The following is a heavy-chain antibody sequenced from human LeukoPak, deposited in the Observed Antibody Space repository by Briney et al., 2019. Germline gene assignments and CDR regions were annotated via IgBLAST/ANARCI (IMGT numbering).Heavy chain of an antibody. J-gene: IGHJ4*02. D-gene: IGHD2-2*01. CDR2: IYYSGST. CDR3: ARDSRLNHFDY. Sequence: SETLSLTCTVSGGSISSYYWSWIRQPPGKGLEWIGNIYYSGSTNYNPSLKSRVTISVDTSKNQFSLKLSSVTAADTAVYYCARDSRLNHFDYWGQGTLVTVSS. V-gene: IGHV4-59*01. CDR1: GGSISSYY.